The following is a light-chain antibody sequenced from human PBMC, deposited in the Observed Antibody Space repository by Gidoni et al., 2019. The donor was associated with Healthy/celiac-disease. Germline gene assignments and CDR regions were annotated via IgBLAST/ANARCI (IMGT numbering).Light chain of an antibody. CDR2: GAS. V-gene: IGKV3-20*01. CDR3: QQYGSSPLCS. Sequence: EIVLTQSPGTLSLSPWERATLSCRASQSVSSSYLAWYQQKPGQAPRLLIYGASSRATCIPDRFSGSGSGTDFTLTISRLEPEDFAVYYCQQYGSSPLCSFGQGTKLEIK. J-gene: IGKJ2*04. CDR1: QSVSSSY.